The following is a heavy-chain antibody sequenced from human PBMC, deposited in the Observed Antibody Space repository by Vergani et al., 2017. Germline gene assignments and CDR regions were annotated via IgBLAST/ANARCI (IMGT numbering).Heavy chain of an antibody. D-gene: IGHD2-21*01. V-gene: IGHV4-30-4*03. CDR2: IFRSGTT. Sequence: QVQLQESGPGLVKPSQTLSLTCTVSGDSLSSSDHYWSWIRQRSDKGLEWVGHIFRSGTTYYNSSLKRRLIMSVDTSKNQFSLILTSVTAADTAMFYYGAKNVVSARIFDLWGGGALVTVSS. CDR3: GAKNVVSARIFDL. CDR1: GDSLSSSDHY. J-gene: IGHJ4*02.